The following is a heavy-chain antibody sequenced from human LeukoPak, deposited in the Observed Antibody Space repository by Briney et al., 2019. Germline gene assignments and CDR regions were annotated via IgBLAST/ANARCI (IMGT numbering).Heavy chain of an antibody. Sequence: SVKVSCKASGGTFSSYAISWVRQAPGQGLEWMGRIIPILGIANYAQKLQGRVTITADKSTSTAYMELSSLRSEDTAVYYCARPDTYSSSQAFDYWGQGTLVTVSS. D-gene: IGHD6-13*01. J-gene: IGHJ4*02. CDR2: IIPILGIA. CDR1: GGTFSSYA. CDR3: ARPDTYSSSQAFDY. V-gene: IGHV1-69*04.